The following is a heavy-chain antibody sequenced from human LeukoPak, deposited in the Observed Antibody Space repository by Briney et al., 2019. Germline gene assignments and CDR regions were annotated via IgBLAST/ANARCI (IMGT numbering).Heavy chain of an antibody. D-gene: IGHD2-2*01. CDR3: ARGIVVVPAASYGMDV. Sequence: SETLSLTCAVYGGSSSGYYWSWIRQPPGKGLEWIGEINHSGSTNYNPSLKSRVTISVDTSKNQFSLKLSSVTAADTAVYYCARGIVVVPAASYGMDVWGQGTTVTVSS. J-gene: IGHJ6*02. CDR1: GGSSSGYY. V-gene: IGHV4-34*01. CDR2: INHSGST.